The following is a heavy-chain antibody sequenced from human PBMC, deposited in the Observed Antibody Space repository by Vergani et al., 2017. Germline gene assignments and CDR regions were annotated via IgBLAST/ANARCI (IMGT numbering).Heavy chain of an antibody. J-gene: IGHJ2*01. D-gene: IGHD2-2*01. CDR2: ISAYNGNT. Sequence: QVQLVQSGAEVKKPGASVKVSCKASGYTFTSYGISWVRQAPGQGLEWMGWISAYNGNTNYAQKLQGRVTMTTDTSTSTAYMDLRSLRSDDTAVYYCASASDCSSTSCSNWYFDLGGRGTLVTVSS. V-gene: IGHV1-18*01. CDR3: ASASDCSSTSCSNWYFDL. CDR1: GYTFTSYG.